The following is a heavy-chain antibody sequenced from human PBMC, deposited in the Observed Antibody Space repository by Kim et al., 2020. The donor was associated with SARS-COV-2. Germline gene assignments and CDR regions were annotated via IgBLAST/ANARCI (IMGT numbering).Heavy chain of an antibody. CDR1: GGSLSPYY. V-gene: IGHV4-59*01. D-gene: IGHD3-10*01. J-gene: IGHJ3*02. Sequence: SETLSLTCTVSGGSLSPYYWSWIRQPPGQGLEWIGYMHYSGRANYSPSLKSRVAISVDTSKNPFSLNLTSVTAADTAIYFCARFQHGSGSYLDPFDIWGQGTLVTVSS. CDR3: ARFQHGSGSYLDPFDI. CDR2: MHYSGRA.